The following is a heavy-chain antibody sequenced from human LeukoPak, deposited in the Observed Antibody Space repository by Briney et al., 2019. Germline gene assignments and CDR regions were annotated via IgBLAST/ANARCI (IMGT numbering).Heavy chain of an antibody. CDR1: GITFRNYW. CDR3: ATEPGIGYAFDI. CDR2: INPDGSEK. D-gene: IGHD3-10*01. V-gene: IGHV3-7*01. J-gene: IGHJ3*02. Sequence: GGSLRLSCVASGITFRNYWMSWVRQAPGKGLEWVANINPDGSEKNYAHSVKGRFTISRDNAKNSVSLQMNSLTAQDTAVYYCATEPGIGYAFDIWDQGTMVTVSS.